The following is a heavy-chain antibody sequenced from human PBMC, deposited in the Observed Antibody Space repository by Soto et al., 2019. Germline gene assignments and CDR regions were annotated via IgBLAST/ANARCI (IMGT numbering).Heavy chain of an antibody. V-gene: IGHV4-61*03. D-gene: IGHD7-27*01. J-gene: IGHJ6*02. CDR1: GDSVTSGSYY. CDR2: ISYTGRT. Sequence: LSLTCIVSGDSVTSGSYYWTWLRQPPGKGLEWIGYISYTGRTKYNPSLQSRVTISVDTSKNDFSLNLSSVTAADTAVYFCAREWGLLPYYVMNVWGHGTAVTVSS. CDR3: AREWGLLPYYVMNV.